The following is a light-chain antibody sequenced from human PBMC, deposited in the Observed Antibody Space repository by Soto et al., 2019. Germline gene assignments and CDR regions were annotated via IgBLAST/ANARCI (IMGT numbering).Light chain of an antibody. CDR3: GSWDSSLSAYV. CDR2: DDD. J-gene: IGLJ1*01. V-gene: IGLV1-51*01. CDR1: SSNIGGNS. Sequence: QSAMSQPPSVSAAPGQRVTISCSGSSSNIGGNSVSWYQQLPGTAPKLLIYDDDQRPSGIPDRFSGSKSGTSATLGITGFHTGDEADYYCGSWDSSLSAYVFGTGTKLTVL.